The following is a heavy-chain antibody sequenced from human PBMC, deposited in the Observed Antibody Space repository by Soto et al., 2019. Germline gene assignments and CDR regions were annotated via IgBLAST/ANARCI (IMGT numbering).Heavy chain of an antibody. J-gene: IGHJ3*02. V-gene: IGHV3-23*01. CDR2: LTPSGGET. D-gene: IGHD4-17*01. Sequence: PGGSLRLSCVASGFPFSTYAMSLVRQSPGKGLEWVSALTPSGGETYYADSVKGRFTISRDNSMNALYLQMSSLRIEDTAVCYCAHPRGYGGFDAYDIWGQGTMVTVSS. CDR3: AHPRGYGGFDAYDI. CDR1: GFPFSTYA.